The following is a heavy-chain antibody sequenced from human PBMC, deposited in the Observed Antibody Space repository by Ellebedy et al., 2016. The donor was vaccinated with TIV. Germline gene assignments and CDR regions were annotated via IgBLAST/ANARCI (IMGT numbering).Heavy chain of an antibody. J-gene: IGHJ4*02. D-gene: IGHD2-21*02. CDR3: VVTGWRGGTIVPFTY. V-gene: IGHV3-23*01. CDR1: GLTFSSHG. Sequence: LGGSLRLSCAVSGLTFSSHGMSWVRQAPGKGLEWVSGLTASGDSTYYADSVKGRFTISRDNSKNTLYLQMNSLRVEDTAVYYGVVTGWRGGTIVPFTYWGQGSLVTVSS. CDR2: LTASGDST.